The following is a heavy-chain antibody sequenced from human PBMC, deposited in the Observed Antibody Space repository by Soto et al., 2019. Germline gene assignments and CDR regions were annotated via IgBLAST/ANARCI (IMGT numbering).Heavy chain of an antibody. CDR2: INHSGST. J-gene: IGHJ4*02. D-gene: IGHD3-16*01. CDR1: GGSFSGYY. V-gene: IGHV4-34*01. CDR3: AKLTRYLGGIDY. Sequence: PSETLSLTCAVYGGSFSGYYWTWIRQPPGTGLEWIGEINHSGSTNYNPSLKSRVTISVDTSKNQFSLKLSSVTAADTAVYYCAKLTRYLGGIDYWGQGTLVTVSS.